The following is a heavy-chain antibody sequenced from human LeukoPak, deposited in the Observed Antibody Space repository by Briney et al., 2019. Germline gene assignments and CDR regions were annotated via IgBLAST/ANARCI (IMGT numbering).Heavy chain of an antibody. D-gene: IGHD3-3*01. CDR1: GFTVSTNY. V-gene: IGHV3-53*01. J-gene: IGHJ2*01. CDR2: IYSDGST. CDR3: ARYDFILISYFDL. Sequence: GGSLRLSCATSGFTVSTNYVSWVRQAPGKKLEWVSDIYSDGSTFYADSVKGRFTISRDNSKNTLYLQMNSLRAEDTAAYHCARYDFILISYFDLWGRGTLVTVSS.